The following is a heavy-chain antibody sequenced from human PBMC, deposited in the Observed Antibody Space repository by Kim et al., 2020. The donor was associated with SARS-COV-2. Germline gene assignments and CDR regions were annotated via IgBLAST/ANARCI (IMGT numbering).Heavy chain of an antibody. CDR2: SEK. J-gene: IGHJ4*02. CDR3: ARARYHPGN. D-gene: IGHD2-2*01. Sequence: SEKYYVESVKGRFNISRDNAKNARYLQMNSLRAEDTAVYYCARARYHPGNWGQGTLVTVSS. V-gene: IGHV3-7*04.